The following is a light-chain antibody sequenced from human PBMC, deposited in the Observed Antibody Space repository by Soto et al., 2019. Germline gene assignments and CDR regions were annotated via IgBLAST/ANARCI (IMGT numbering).Light chain of an antibody. J-gene: IGLJ1*01. Sequence: ALAQPASVSGSPGQSITISCTGTSSDVGGYDYVSWYQQHPGKAPKLIIYEVSNRPSGISNRFSGSKSGNTASLTISGLQAEDEADYYCTSYTSSSARVFGTGTKVTVL. V-gene: IGLV2-14*01. CDR3: TSYTSSSARV. CDR1: SSDVGGYDY. CDR2: EVS.